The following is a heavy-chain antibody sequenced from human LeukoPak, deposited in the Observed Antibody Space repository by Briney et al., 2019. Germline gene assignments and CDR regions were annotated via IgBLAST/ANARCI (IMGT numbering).Heavy chain of an antibody. J-gene: IGHJ4*02. V-gene: IGHV4-34*01. CDR2: INDSGST. D-gene: IGHD3-3*01. Sequence: PSETLSLTCAVYGGYFSDYYWSWIRQPPGKGLEWIGEINDSGSTNCNPPLKSRVIMSVYTSKRQFSLNLKSVTAVDTAVYYCARLRGFLSAYVDIWGQGTPVTVSS. CDR3: ARLRGFLSAYVDI. CDR1: GGYFSDYY.